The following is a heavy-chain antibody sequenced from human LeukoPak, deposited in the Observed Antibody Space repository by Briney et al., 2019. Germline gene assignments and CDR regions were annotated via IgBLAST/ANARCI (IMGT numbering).Heavy chain of an antibody. D-gene: IGHD1-7*01. V-gene: IGHV3-23*01. Sequence: GRSLRLSCAASGLTFSISAMTWVRQAPGKGLEWVALINYSGSNAYYADSVRGRFTISRDSSKSMLYLQMDSLRAEDTAIYYCARDIELSTWGQGTMVSV. J-gene: IGHJ3*01. CDR1: GLTFSISA. CDR3: ARDIELST. CDR2: INYSGSNA.